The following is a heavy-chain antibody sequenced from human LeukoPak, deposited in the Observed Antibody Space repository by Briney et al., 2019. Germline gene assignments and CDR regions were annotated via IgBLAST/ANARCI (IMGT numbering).Heavy chain of an antibody. V-gene: IGHV1-3*01. CDR2: INAGNGNT. D-gene: IGHD6-13*01. CDR3: ARDRGGAAAQTFDY. CDR1: GGTFSSYA. J-gene: IGHJ4*02. Sequence: GSSVKVSCKASGGTFSSYAMHWVRQAPGQRLEWMGWINAGNGNTKYSQKFQGRVTITRDTSASTAYMELSSLRSEDTAVYYCARDRGGAAAQTFDYWGQGTLVTVSS.